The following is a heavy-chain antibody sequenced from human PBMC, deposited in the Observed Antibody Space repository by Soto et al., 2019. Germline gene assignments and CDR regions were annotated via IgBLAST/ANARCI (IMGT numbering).Heavy chain of an antibody. J-gene: IGHJ3*02. CDR1: GASIITGNFY. CDR3: ARQPLHRVGSSISTLDI. Sequence: QLQESGPGLVKPSETLSLTCTVSGASIITGNFYWAWIRHSPGTGLEWMGGICFGRDTYFNPSLKSRLTISADTSKNQFSLNLNSVTAADTAVYYCARQPLHRVGSSISTLDIWGQGTVVTVSS. V-gene: IGHV4-39*01. CDR2: ICFGRDT. D-gene: IGHD1-26*01.